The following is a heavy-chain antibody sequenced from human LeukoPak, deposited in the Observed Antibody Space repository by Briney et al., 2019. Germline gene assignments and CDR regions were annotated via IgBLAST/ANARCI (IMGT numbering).Heavy chain of an antibody. Sequence: SETLSLTCTVSGGSISSYYWSWIRQPPGKGLEWIGYIYTSGSTNYNPSLKSRVTISVDTSKNQFSLKLSSVTAADTAVYYCARVDTQSAYYYYYYMDVWGKGTTVTVSS. CDR3: ARVDTQSAYYYYYYMDV. CDR2: IYTSGST. V-gene: IGHV4-4*09. J-gene: IGHJ6*03. CDR1: GGSISSYY. D-gene: IGHD5-18*01.